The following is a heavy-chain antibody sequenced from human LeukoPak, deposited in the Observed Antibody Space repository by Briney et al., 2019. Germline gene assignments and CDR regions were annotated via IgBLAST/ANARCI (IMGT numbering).Heavy chain of an antibody. CDR3: ARRWLHRKGFDY. CDR1: GGSFSGYY. CDR2: INHSGST. V-gene: IGHV4-34*01. Sequence: SETLSLTCAVYGGSFSGYYWSWIRQPPGKGLECIAEINHSGSTNYNPSLKSRVTISVDTSKNQFSLKLSSVTAADTAVYYCARRWLHRKGFDYWGQGTLVTVSS. D-gene: IGHD5-24*01. J-gene: IGHJ4*02.